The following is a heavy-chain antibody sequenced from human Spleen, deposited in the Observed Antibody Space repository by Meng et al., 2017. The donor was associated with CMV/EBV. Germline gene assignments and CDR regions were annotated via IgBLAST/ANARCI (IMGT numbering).Heavy chain of an antibody. J-gene: IGHJ6*02. Sequence: ASVKVSCKASGYTFTSYGISWVRQAPGQGLEWMGWISAYNGNTNYAQKLQGRVTMTTDTSTSTAYMELRSLRSDDTAAYYCARDRRNYPYYYYYYGMDVWGQGTTVTVSS. CDR2: ISAYNGNT. CDR3: ARDRRNYPYYYYYYGMDV. CDR1: GYTFTSYG. D-gene: IGHD4-11*01. V-gene: IGHV1-18*01.